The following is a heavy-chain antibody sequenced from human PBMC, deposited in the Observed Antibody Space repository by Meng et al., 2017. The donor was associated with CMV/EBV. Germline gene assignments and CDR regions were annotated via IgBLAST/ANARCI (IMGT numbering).Heavy chain of an antibody. CDR2: IYYSGST. V-gene: IGHV4-39*01. CDR1: GGSISSSSYY. Sequence: GSLRLSCTVSGGSISSSSYYWGWIRQPPGKGLEWIGSIYYSGSTYYNPSLKSRVTISVDTSKNQFSLKLSSVTAADTAVYYCARVRCSSTSYYGDFDYWGQGTLVTVSS. CDR3: ARVRCSSTSYYGDFDY. D-gene: IGHD2-2*01. J-gene: IGHJ4*02.